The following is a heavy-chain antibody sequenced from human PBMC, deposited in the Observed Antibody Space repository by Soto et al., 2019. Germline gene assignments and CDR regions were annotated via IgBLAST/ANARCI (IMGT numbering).Heavy chain of an antibody. CDR2: ISGSGGST. Sequence: EVQLLESGGGLVQPGGSLRLSCAASGFTFSSYAMSWVRQAPGKGLEWVSAISGSGGSTYYADSVKGRFTISRDNSKNTLTMQLTILRADDTAVYYRANEHSPLSLGYPNSSAPCGQGTLVTVSS. D-gene: IGHD3-16*02. V-gene: IGHV3-23*01. CDR3: ANEHSPLSLGYPNSSAP. CDR1: GFTFSSYA. J-gene: IGHJ5*02.